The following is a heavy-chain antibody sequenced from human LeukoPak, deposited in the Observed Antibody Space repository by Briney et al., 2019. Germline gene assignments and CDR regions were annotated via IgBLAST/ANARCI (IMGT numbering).Heavy chain of an antibody. V-gene: IGHV4-34*01. CDR1: GEPFNGYY. CDR3: ASRYFCSSTSCYTFDH. Sequence: PSETLSLTCAVYGEPFNGYYWNWIRQSPGKGLEWIGEINHSGSTNYNPSLKSRVTISVDTSKNQFSLKLNSVTAADTAVYYCASRYFCSSTSCYTFDHWGQGTLVTVSS. J-gene: IGHJ4*02. D-gene: IGHD2-2*02. CDR2: INHSGST.